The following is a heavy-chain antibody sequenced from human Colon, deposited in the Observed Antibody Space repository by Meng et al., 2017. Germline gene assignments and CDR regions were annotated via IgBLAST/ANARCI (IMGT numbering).Heavy chain of an antibody. J-gene: IGHJ4*02. Sequence: GESLKISCAASGFIFNNYAMSWVRQAPGKGLEWVSAIKCGGDRTYYADSVKGRFIISRDNSKNMVYLQLNGLRAEDTAVYYCAKASCGSSGHYCFREWGQGTLVTVSS. V-gene: IGHV3-23*01. D-gene: IGHD6-19*01. CDR3: AKASCGSSGHYCFRE. CDR2: IKCGGDRT. CDR1: GFIFNNYA.